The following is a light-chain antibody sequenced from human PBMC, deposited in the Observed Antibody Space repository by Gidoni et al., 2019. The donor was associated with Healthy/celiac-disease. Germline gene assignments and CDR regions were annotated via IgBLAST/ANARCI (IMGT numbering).Light chain of an antibody. CDR1: SSYVGGYNY. V-gene: IGLV2-14*01. J-gene: IGLJ2*01. CDR2: YVS. CDR3: SSYTSSSTPGV. Sequence: QSALTQPASVSASPGQSITISCTGTSSYVGGYNYVSWYQQHPGKAPKLMIYYVSNRPSGVSKRFSGSKSGNTASLTISGLQAEDEADYYCSSYTSSSTPGVFGGGTKLTVL.